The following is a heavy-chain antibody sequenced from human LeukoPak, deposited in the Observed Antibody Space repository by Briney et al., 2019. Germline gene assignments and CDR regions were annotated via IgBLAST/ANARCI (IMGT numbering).Heavy chain of an antibody. V-gene: IGHV3-23*01. D-gene: IGHD1-26*01. J-gene: IGHJ4*02. CDR3: ARDSFSGSSLDY. CDR2: ISGSGGST. Sequence: GGSLRLSXAASGFTFSSYAMSWVRQAPGKGLEWVSAISGSGGSTYYADSVKGRFTISRDNAKNSLHLQMKSLRAEDTAFYYCARDSFSGSSLDYWGQGTLVTVSS. CDR1: GFTFSSYA.